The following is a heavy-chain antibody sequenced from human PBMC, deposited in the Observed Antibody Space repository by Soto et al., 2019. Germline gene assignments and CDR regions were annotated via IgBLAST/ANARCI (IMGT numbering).Heavy chain of an antibody. CDR1: GFTFDDYA. D-gene: IGHD2-15*01. CDR2: ITWNGVNT. V-gene: IGHV3-9*01. CDR3: TRGYCSVGSCAFDI. J-gene: IGHJ3*02. Sequence: EEQLVESGGALVQPGRSLRLSCAASGFTFDDYAMHWVRQVPGKGLEWVSFITWNGVNTAYADSIRGRFTISRDNAKNSLYLQMNSLSAEDTAFYYCTRGYCSVGSCAFDIWGQATMVAVSS.